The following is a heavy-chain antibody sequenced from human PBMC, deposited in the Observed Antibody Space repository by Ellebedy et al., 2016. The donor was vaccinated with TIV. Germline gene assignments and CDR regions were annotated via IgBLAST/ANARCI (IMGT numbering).Heavy chain of an antibody. D-gene: IGHD6-19*01. CDR2: IKQDGSEK. Sequence: GESLKISCEASGFTFSRNWISWFRLAPGKGLEWVANIKQDGSEKYYVDSVKGRFTISRDTAKNSVYLQLSSLGAEDTAVYYCARDVWGGGWAWGQGTPVTVSS. J-gene: IGHJ5*02. CDR3: ARDVWGGGWA. CDR1: GFTFSRNW. V-gene: IGHV3-7*01.